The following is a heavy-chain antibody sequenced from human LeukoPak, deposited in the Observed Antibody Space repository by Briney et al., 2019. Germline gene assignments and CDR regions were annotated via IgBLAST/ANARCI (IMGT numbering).Heavy chain of an antibody. Sequence: SETLSLTCTVSGGSISSYYWSWIRQPPGKGLEWIGYIYYSGSTNYNPSLKSRVTISVDTSKNQFSLKLSSVTAADTAVYYCARVPDWSNWYFDLWGRGTLVTVSS. CDR1: GGSISSYY. V-gene: IGHV4-59*01. D-gene: IGHD3-9*01. J-gene: IGHJ2*01. CDR3: ARVPDWSNWYFDL. CDR2: IYYSGST.